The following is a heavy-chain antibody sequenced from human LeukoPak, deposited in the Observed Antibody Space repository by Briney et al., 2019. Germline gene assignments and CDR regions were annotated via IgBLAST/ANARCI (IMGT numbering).Heavy chain of an antibody. J-gene: IGHJ4*02. V-gene: IGHV3-11*05. Sequence: PGGSLRLSCAASGFTFSDYYMSWIRQAPGKGLGRVSYISGGSRYTNYADSVKGRFTISRDNAKNSLYLQMNSLRAEDTAVYYCAREYGSGSCFDFWGQGTLVTVSS. CDR1: GFTFSDYY. CDR2: ISGGSRYT. D-gene: IGHD3-10*01. CDR3: AREYGSGSCFDF.